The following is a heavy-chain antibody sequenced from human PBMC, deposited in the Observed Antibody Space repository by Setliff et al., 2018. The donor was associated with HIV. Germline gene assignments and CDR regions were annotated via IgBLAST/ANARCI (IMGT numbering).Heavy chain of an antibody. V-gene: IGHV1-69*05. Sequence: SVKVSCKASGGTFSSYAIIWARQAPGQGLEWMGGIIPMFATANYAQKFQGRVTVTTDESTSTAYMELSSLRSEDTAVYYCARSRGSGHTAMLRPDAFDIWGQGTMVTVSS. CDR1: GGTFSSYA. CDR3: ARSRGSGHTAMLRPDAFDI. CDR2: IIPMFATA. J-gene: IGHJ3*02. D-gene: IGHD5-18*01.